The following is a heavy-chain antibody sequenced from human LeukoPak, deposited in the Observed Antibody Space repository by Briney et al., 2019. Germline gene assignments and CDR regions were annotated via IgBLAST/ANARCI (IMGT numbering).Heavy chain of an antibody. D-gene: IGHD3-22*01. CDR3: ASARRFRGLYYYDSSGYYPPQIAFDI. CDR1: GYTFTSYG. Sequence: ASVKVSCKASGYTFTSYGISWVRQAPGQGLEWMGWISAYNGNTNYAQKLQGRVTMATDTSTSTAYMELRSLRSDDTAVYYCASARRFRGLYYYDSSGYYPPQIAFDIWGQGTMVTVSS. V-gene: IGHV1-18*01. J-gene: IGHJ3*02. CDR2: ISAYNGNT.